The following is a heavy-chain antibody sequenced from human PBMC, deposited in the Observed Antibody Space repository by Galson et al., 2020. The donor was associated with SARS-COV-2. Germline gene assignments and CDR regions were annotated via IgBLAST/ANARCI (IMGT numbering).Heavy chain of an antibody. CDR3: ARGGGIRYFDWLYPLYGMDV. CDR1: GGSFSGYY. CDR2: INHSGST. Sequence: QTLSLTCAVYGGSFSGYYWSWIRQTPGKGLEWIGEINHSGSTNYNPSLKSRVTISVDTSKNQFSLKLSSVTAADTAVYYCARGGGIRYFDWLYPLYGMDVWGQGTTVTVSS. J-gene: IGHJ6*02. D-gene: IGHD3-9*01. V-gene: IGHV4-34*01.